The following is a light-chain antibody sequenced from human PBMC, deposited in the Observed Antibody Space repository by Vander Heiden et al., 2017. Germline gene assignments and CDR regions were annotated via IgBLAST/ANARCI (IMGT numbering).Light chain of an antibody. CDR1: SADVGRFTY. J-gene: IGLJ2*01. Sequence: QSALTQPRSTSGSPGRSVTISCAGTSADVGRFTYVSWYQQPPGKAPKLIIYEVTERPSGVPDRFSGSKSGNTASLTVSGLQAEDEADYYCSSYGGSDNLLFGGGTKLTVL. CDR3: SSYGGSDNLL. CDR2: EVT. V-gene: IGLV2-8*01.